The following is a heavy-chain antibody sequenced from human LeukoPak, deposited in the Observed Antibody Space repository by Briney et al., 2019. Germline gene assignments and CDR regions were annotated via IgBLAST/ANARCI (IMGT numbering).Heavy chain of an antibody. CDR3: AKIGRGGNWFDP. CDR2: IDPNSGDT. CDR1: GYTFTGYY. D-gene: IGHD2-15*01. V-gene: IGHV1-2*02. J-gene: IGHJ5*02. Sequence: ASVKVSCKASGYTFTGYYTHWVRQAPGQGLEWMGWIDPNSGDTKYAQKFQGRVTMTRDTSISTAYMEVSRLRTDDTAVYYCAKIGRGGNWFDPWGQGTLVTVSS.